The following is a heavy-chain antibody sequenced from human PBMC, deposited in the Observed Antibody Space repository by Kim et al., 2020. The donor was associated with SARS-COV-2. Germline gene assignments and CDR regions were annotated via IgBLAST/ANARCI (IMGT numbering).Heavy chain of an antibody. Sequence: GGSLRLSCAASGFSFTRHAMNWVRQAPGKGLEWVSVIFSGGTGIYYADSVKGRFTISRDTYGATLYLQMNSLRVEDTGIYYCAKDKGGGNYYYYGVDAWG. CDR3: AKDKGGGNYYYYGVDA. V-gene: IGHV3-23*03. CDR1: GFSFTRHA. J-gene: IGHJ6*01. D-gene: IGHD1-26*01. CDR2: IFSGGTGI.